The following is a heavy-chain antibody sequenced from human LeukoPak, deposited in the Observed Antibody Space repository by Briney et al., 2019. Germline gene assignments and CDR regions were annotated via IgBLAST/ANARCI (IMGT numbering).Heavy chain of an antibody. Sequence: GGSLRLSCAASGFTFSSYWMHWVRQAPGKGLEWISYIDTSSRTIYYADSVKGRFTISRDNAKNSLYLQMNSLRGEDTALYYCARDRRHTPFDAFDIWGQGTMVTVSS. CDR2: IDTSSRTI. CDR3: ARDRRHTPFDAFDI. CDR1: GFTFSSYW. J-gene: IGHJ3*02. D-gene: IGHD3-16*02. V-gene: IGHV3-48*01.